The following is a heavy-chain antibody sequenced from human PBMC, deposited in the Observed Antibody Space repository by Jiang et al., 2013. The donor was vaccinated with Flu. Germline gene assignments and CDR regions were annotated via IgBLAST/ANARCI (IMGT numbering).Heavy chain of an antibody. CDR2: INPSSVYT. CDR1: GYTFTSYL. CDR3: AREWGTGITGTTGEYYYYYYGMDV. J-gene: IGHJ6*02. Sequence: KVSCRASGYTFTSYLIHWVRQAPGQGLEYMGIINPSSVYTNYAQMFQGRVAMTRDTSTNTVYLELSGLQSEDTAVYYCAREWGTGITGTTGEYYYYYYGMDVWGQGTTVTVSS. D-gene: IGHD1-7*01. V-gene: IGHV1-46*01.